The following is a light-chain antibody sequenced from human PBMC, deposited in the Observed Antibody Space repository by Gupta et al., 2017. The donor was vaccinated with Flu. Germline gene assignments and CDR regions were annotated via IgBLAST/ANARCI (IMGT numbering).Light chain of an antibody. CDR3: QQVDRYPHT. J-gene: IGKJ2*01. CDR2: VAS. Sequence: PSFLSASVGDGVSITCRASQGIMNYLAWYQHKPGKAPNLLIYVASILQSGVPSRFSGSGSGAEFTLTISNLQPEDSATYYCQQVDRYPHTFGQGTKLEIK. V-gene: IGKV1-9*01. CDR1: QGIMNY.